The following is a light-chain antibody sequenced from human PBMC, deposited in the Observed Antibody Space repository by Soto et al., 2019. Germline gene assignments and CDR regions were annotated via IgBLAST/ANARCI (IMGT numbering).Light chain of an antibody. CDR3: SSYTSSLTWV. J-gene: IGLJ3*02. CDR1: SRDVGGYNY. Sequence: QSALTQPASVSGSPGQSITISCTGSSRDVGGYNYVSWYQQYPGKAPQVLIYEVSYRPSGVSNRFSGSKSGNMASLTISGLQADDEADYYCSSYTSSLTWVFGGGTKLTVL. V-gene: IGLV2-14*01. CDR2: EVS.